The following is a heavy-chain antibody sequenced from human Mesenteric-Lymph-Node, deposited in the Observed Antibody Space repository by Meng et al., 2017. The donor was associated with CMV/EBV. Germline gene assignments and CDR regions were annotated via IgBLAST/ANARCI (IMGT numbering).Heavy chain of an antibody. J-gene: IGHJ1*01. CDR1: GFIFSSYD. CDR3: AKVNDCSITGCRQYFQH. V-gene: IGHV3-23*01. D-gene: IGHD2-2*01. CDR2: IRGGGGST. Sequence: GESLKISCAASGFIFSSYDMNWVRQAAGKGLEWVSAIRGGGGSTYYADSVKGRFTISRDNSKNTLYLEMNSLRAEDTAVYYCAKVNDCSITGCRQYFQHWGQGTLVTVSS.